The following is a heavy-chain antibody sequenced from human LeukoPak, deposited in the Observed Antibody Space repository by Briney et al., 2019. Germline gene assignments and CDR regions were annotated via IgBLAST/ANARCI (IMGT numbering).Heavy chain of an antibody. CDR1: DASITTTNNY. J-gene: IGHJ4*02. CDR2: IYHSGST. D-gene: IGHD1-14*01. V-gene: IGHV4-39*07. Sequence: SETLSLTCTVSDASITTTNNYWGWIRQPPGKGLEWIGYIYHSGSTYYNPSLKSRVTISVDTSKNQFSLKLSSVTAADTAVYYCVKDRGNHVTDYWGQGTLVTVSS. CDR3: VKDRGNHVTDY.